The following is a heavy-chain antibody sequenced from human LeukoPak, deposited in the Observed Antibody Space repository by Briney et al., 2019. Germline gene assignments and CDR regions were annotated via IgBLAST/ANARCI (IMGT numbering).Heavy chain of an antibody. CDR1: GGTFSSYA. Sequence: SVKVSCKASGGTFSSYAISWVRRAPGQGLEWMGRIIPILGIANYAQKFQGRVTITADKSTSTAYMELSSLRSEDTAVYYWASSMIAGRDAFDIWGQGTMVTVSS. CDR3: ASSMIAGRDAFDI. J-gene: IGHJ3*02. D-gene: IGHD3-22*01. V-gene: IGHV1-69*04. CDR2: IIPILGIA.